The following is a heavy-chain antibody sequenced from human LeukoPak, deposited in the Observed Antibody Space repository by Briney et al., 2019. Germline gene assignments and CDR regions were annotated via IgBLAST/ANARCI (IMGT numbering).Heavy chain of an antibody. V-gene: IGHV4-30-4*01. CDR3: ARVNLSITMIRGVKKSYYFDY. Sequence: SETLSLTCTLSGGSISTGDYYWRWIRQSPGKGLDWIGYIYFSGSTYYNPSLKSRVSISIDTSKNQFSLKLSSVTAADTAVYYCARVNLSITMIRGVKKSYYFDYWGQGTLVTVSS. CDR1: GGSISTGDYY. CDR2: IYFSGST. J-gene: IGHJ4*02. D-gene: IGHD3-10*01.